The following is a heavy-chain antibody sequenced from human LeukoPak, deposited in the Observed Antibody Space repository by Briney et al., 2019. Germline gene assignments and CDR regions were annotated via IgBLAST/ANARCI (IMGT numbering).Heavy chain of an antibody. CDR3: ARDTYDSSGYELYYFDY. J-gene: IGHJ4*02. CDR1: GITFTSFA. D-gene: IGHD3-22*01. Sequence: SVKVFFKGSGITFTSFAVSLGRQAPGQGLEWMGGIIPIFGTANYAQKFQGRVTITADESTSTAYLELSSLRSEDTAVYYCARDTYDSSGYELYYFDYWGQGTLVTVSS. CDR2: IIPIFGTA. V-gene: IGHV1-69*13.